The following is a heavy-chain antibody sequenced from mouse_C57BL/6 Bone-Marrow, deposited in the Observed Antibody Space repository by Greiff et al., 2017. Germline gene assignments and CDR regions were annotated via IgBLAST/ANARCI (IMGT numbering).Heavy chain of an antibody. Sequence: VQLQQPGAELVKPGASVKLSCKASGYTFTSYWMQWVKQRPGQGLEWIGEIDPSDSYTNYNQKFTGKATLTVDTSSSTAYMQLSSLTSEDSAVYYCAKGGSTMIKRFAYWGQGTLVTVSA. CDR2: IDPSDSYT. CDR1: GYTFTSYW. V-gene: IGHV1-50*01. J-gene: IGHJ3*01. D-gene: IGHD2-4*01. CDR3: AKGGSTMIKRFAY.